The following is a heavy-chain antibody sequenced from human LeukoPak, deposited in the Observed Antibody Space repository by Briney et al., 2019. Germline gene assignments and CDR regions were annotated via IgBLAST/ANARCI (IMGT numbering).Heavy chain of an antibody. CDR3: AKDLNYGDLLDY. Sequence: GGSLRLSCAASGFIFSTYGMHWVRQAPGKGLEWVAFIRNDGRNKRYADSVKGRFTISRDNSKNTLYLQMNTLRAEDTALYYCAKDLNYGDLLDYWGQGTLVTVSS. CDR2: IRNDGRNK. J-gene: IGHJ4*02. CDR1: GFIFSTYG. D-gene: IGHD4-17*01. V-gene: IGHV3-30*02.